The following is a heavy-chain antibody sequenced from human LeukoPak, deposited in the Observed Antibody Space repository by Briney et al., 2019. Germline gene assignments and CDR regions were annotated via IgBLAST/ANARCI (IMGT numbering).Heavy chain of an antibody. CDR1: GYTFTNHY. CDR2: INPHGGST. CDR3: ARVEGYDSSGSYFTY. J-gene: IGHJ4*02. V-gene: IGHV1-46*01. D-gene: IGHD3-22*01. Sequence: GASVKVSCKTSGYTFTNHYMHWVRQAPGQGLEWMGIINPHGGSTSYAQKFQGRITMTRDTSTSTVYMELSSLRSEDTAVYYCARVEGYDSSGSYFTYWGQGTLVTVSS.